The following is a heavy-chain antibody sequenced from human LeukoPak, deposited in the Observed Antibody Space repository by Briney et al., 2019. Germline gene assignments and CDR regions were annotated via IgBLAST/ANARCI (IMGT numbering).Heavy chain of an antibody. CDR2: ISGSGGST. CDR1: GFTFSSYA. D-gene: IGHD5-24*01. V-gene: IGHV3-23*01. Sequence: PGGSLRLSCAASGFTFSSYAMHWVRQAPGKGLEWVSAISGSGGSTYYADSVKGRFTISRDNSKNTLYLQMNSLRAEDTAVYYCAKDSEMATIRQIDYWGQGTLVTVSS. J-gene: IGHJ4*02. CDR3: AKDSEMATIRQIDY.